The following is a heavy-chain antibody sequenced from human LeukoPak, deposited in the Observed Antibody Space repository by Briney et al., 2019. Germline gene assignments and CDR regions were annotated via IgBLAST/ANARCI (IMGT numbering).Heavy chain of an antibody. CDR2: IRYDGSDK. CDR3: AKDGREYGDYGGKIDY. V-gene: IGHV3-30*02. J-gene: IGHJ4*02. CDR1: TFTFSIYG. D-gene: IGHD4-17*01. Sequence: GGSLRLSCAASTFTFSIYGMHWVRQAPGKGLEWVAFIRYDGSDKYYADSVKGRFTISRDNSKNTLYLQMNSLRAEDTALYYCAKDGREYGDYGGKIDYWGQGTLVTVCS.